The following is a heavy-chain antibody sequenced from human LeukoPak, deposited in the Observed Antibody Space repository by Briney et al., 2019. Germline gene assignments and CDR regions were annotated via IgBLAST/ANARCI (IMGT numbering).Heavy chain of an antibody. D-gene: IGHD4-17*01. CDR3: ARSPGHDYGDYGWFDP. CDR1: GGSISSGGYS. J-gene: IGHJ5*02. CDR2: IYHSGST. V-gene: IGHV4-30-2*01. Sequence: PSETLSLTRAVSGGSISSGGYSWSWIRQPPGKGLEWIGYIYHSGSTYYNPSLKSRVTISVDRSKNQFSLKLSSVTAADTAVYYCARSPGHDYGDYGWFDPWGQGTLVTVSS.